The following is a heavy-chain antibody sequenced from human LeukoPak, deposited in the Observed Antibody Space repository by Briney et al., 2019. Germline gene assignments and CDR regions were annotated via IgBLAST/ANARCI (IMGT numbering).Heavy chain of an antibody. CDR1: GYSFTSYW. CDR2: IYPGDSDT. D-gene: IGHD1-26*01. CDR3: ARLVSGVGNWFDP. J-gene: IGHJ5*02. Sequence: GESLKISCKGFGYSFTSYWIVWVRQMPGKGLEWMGIIYPGDSDTRYSPSFQGQVTLSADKSISTAYLQWSSLKASDTAMYYCARLVSGVGNWFDPWGQGTLVTVSS. V-gene: IGHV5-51*01.